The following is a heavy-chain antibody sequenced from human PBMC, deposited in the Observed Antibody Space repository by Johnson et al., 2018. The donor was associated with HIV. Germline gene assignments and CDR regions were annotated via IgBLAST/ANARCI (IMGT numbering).Heavy chain of an antibody. Sequence: VQLVESGGGLIQPGGSLRLSCAASGFTVSSNYMSWVRQAPGKGLEWVGRIKSKTDGGTTDYAAPVKGRFTISRDDSKNTLYLQMNSLKTEDTAVYYCTTPGYDTEDAFDIWGQGTMVTVSS. CDR2: IKSKTDGGTT. J-gene: IGHJ3*02. D-gene: IGHD3-9*01. V-gene: IGHV3-15*01. CDR1: GFTVSSNY. CDR3: TTPGYDTEDAFDI.